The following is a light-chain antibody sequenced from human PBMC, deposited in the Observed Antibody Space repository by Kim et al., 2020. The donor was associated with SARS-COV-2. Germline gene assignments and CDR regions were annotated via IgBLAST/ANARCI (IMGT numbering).Light chain of an antibody. V-gene: IGKV1-5*01. CDR2: DAS. CDR1: QSISRW. CDR3: QQYNSYWYT. J-gene: IGKJ2*01. Sequence: ASVGDSVTMTCRASQSISRWLALYQQRPGNAPKLMIYDASSLESGVPSRFSGSGAGTEFTLTLSGLQPDDFATYYGQQYNSYWYTFGQGTNLEI.